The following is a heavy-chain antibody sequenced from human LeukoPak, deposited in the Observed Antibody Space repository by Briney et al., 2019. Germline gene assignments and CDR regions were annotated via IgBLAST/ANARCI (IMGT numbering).Heavy chain of an antibody. J-gene: IGHJ6*03. V-gene: IGHV3-30*18. D-gene: IGHD2-15*01. CDR3: AKGHRPCTAGFCYSYYYYYYMDV. Sequence: GGSLRLSCAASGFTFSSYGMHWVRQAPGKGLEWVAVISYDGSNKYYADSVRGRFTISRDSSKNTLCLQMNSLRPEDTAVYYCAKGHRPCTAGFCYSYYYYYYMDVWGSGTTVTVSS. CDR1: GFTFSSYG. CDR2: ISYDGSNK.